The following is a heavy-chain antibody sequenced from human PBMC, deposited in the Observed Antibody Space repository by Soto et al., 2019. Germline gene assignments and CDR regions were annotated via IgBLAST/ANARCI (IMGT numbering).Heavy chain of an antibody. D-gene: IGHD2-21*01. Sequence: GGSLRLSCAASGFTFSRYAMHWVRQAPGKGLEYVSAITSNGGNTDYASSVKGRFTISRDNSKNTLYLQMGSLRAEYMAVYHCARRIPFGYGRDVWGQGTTVTVSS. CDR1: GFTFSRYA. CDR2: ITSNGGNT. CDR3: ARRIPFGYGRDV. J-gene: IGHJ6*02. V-gene: IGHV3-64*01.